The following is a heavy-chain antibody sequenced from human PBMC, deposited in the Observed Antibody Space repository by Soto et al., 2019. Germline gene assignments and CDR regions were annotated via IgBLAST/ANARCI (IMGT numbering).Heavy chain of an antibody. CDR3: AKDRSTIFGVVIRYYFDY. J-gene: IGHJ4*02. CDR1: GFTFSSYA. CDR2: ISGSGGST. V-gene: IGHV3-23*01. Sequence: GGSRRLSCAASGFTFSSYAMSWVRQAPGKGLEWVSAISGSGGSTYYADSVKGRFTISRDNSKNTLYLQMNSLRAEDTAVYYCAKDRSTIFGVVIRYYFDYWGQGTLVTVSS. D-gene: IGHD3-3*01.